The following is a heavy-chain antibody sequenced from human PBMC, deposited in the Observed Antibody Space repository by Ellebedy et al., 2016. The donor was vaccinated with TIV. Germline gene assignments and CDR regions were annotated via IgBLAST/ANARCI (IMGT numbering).Heavy chain of an antibody. CDR3: ASHRGFYSGWSFDY. Sequence: MPSEILSLTCIVSGDSISSTNYFWGWIRQPPGKGLEWIGSLNYGGETYFDPSLKSRVTMSLDTSKNQFSLKVNSVTAADTAIYYCASHRGFYSGWSFDYWGQGTLITVSS. J-gene: IGHJ4*02. V-gene: IGHV4-39*07. CDR1: GDSISSTNYF. D-gene: IGHD5-12*01. CDR2: LNYGGET.